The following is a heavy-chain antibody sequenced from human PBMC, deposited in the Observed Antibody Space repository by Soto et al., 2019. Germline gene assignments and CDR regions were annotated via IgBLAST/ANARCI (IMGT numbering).Heavy chain of an antibody. D-gene: IGHD1-1*01. CDR2: IRSNANNYAT. Sequence: EVQLVESGGGLAQPGGSLKLSCAASGFSFSDSAMHWVRQASGKGLEWVGRIRSNANNYATAYAASVQGRFTISRDDSKNTAYLQMNSLKTEDTAIYYCTRASWNYYYYGMDIW. CDR3: TRASWNYYYYGMDI. J-gene: IGHJ6*01. V-gene: IGHV3-73*02. CDR1: GFSFSDSA.